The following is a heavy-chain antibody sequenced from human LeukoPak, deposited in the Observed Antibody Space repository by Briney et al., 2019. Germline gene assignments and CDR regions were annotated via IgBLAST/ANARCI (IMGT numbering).Heavy chain of an antibody. CDR2: IKQDGSEK. J-gene: IGHJ4*02. V-gene: IGHV3-7*01. CDR1: GFTFSSYW. D-gene: IGHD5-18*01. Sequence: QPGGSLRLSCAASGFTFSSYWMSWVRQAPGKGLEWVANIKQDGSEKYYVDSVKGRFTISRDNAKNSLYLQMNSLRAEDTAVYYCARDLRRFETAPDYWGQGTLVTVSS. CDR3: ARDLRRFETAPDY.